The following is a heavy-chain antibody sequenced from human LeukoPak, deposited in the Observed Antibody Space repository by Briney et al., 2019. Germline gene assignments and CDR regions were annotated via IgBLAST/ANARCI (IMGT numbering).Heavy chain of an antibody. CDR1: GGTFSSYA. Sequence: SVKVSCKASGGTFSSYAISWVRQAPGQGLEWMGRIIPILGIANYAQKFQGRVTITADKSTSTAYMELSSLRSEDTAVYYCARDRATVTTGYAFDIWGQGTMVTVSS. CDR3: ARDRATVTTGYAFDI. CDR2: IIPILGIA. V-gene: IGHV1-69*04. J-gene: IGHJ3*02. D-gene: IGHD4-11*01.